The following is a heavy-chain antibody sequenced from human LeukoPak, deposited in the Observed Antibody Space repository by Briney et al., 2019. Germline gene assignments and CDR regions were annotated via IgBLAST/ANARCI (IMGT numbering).Heavy chain of an antibody. Sequence: SETLSLTCAVSGGSVSSGGYYWSWIRQPPGKRLEWIGYIYDSGSTDYNPSLKSRVTISVDTSKNRFSLKLSSVTAADTAVYYCARAKAPFYYDSSGYYYHFDYWGQGTLVTVFS. CDR1: GGSVSSGGYY. D-gene: IGHD3-22*01. CDR3: ARAKAPFYYDSSGYYYHFDY. CDR2: IYDSGST. J-gene: IGHJ4*02. V-gene: IGHV4-61*08.